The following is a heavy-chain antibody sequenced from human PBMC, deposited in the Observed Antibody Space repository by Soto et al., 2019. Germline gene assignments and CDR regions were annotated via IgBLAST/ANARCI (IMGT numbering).Heavy chain of an antibody. CDR3: AYSSTPCDY. J-gene: IGHJ4*02. Sequence: EVQLLESGGGLVQPGGSLRLSCAASGFTFSSYAMSWVRQAPGKGLEWVSAISGSGGSTYYAASVKGRFTISRDNSKNTLYLKMNSLRAADTAVFYCAYSSTPCDYWGQGTLVTVSS. D-gene: IGHD6-13*01. V-gene: IGHV3-23*01. CDR1: GFTFSSYA. CDR2: ISGSGGST.